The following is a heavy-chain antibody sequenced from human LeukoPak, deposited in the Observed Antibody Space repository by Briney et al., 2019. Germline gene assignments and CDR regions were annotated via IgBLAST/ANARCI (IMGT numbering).Heavy chain of an antibody. D-gene: IGHD2-21*02. CDR1: GFTFSTYW. Sequence: GGSLRLSCAASGFTFSTYWMNWYRQAPGKGLEWVGDINQDASEINYVASVRGRFTISRDNAKNSLHLQMNSLRAEDTAVYYCATDRDNSDWQKRFDSWGQGTLVTVSS. V-gene: IGHV3-7*01. CDR2: INQDASEI. J-gene: IGHJ4*02. CDR3: ATDRDNSDWQKRFDS.